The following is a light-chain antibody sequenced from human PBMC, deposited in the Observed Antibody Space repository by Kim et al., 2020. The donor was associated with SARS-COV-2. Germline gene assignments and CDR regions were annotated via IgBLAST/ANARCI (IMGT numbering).Light chain of an antibody. Sequence: GHSVTISCSGTSSDVGGYNYVSWYQHHPGKAPKLMISEVSKRPSGVPDRFSGSKSGNTDSLTVSGLQAEDEADYYCNSYADTNNWVFGGGTQLTVL. V-gene: IGLV2-8*01. CDR2: EVS. CDR3: NSYADTNNWV. CDR1: SSDVGGYNY. J-gene: IGLJ3*02.